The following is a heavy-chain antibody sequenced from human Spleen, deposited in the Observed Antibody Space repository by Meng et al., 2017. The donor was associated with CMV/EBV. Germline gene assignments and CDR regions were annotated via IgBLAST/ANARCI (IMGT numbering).Heavy chain of an antibody. CDR3: ARGRITMVRGVKGWFDP. V-gene: IGHV1-8*01. CDR2: MNPNSGNT. J-gene: IGHJ5*02. D-gene: IGHD3-10*01. CDR1: GYTFTSYD. Sequence: QVQLVQSGAEVKKPGASVKVACKASGYTFTSYDINWVRQATGQGLEWMGWMNPNSGNTGYAQKFQGRVTMTRNTSISTAYMELSSLRSEDTAVYYGARGRITMVRGVKGWFDPWGQGTLVTVSS.